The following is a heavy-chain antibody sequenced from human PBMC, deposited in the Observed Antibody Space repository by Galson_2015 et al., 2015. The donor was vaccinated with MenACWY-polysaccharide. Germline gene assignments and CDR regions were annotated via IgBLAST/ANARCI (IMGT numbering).Heavy chain of an antibody. CDR2: MNPNSGNT. Sequence: SVKVSCKASGYTFTSYDINWVRQSTGQGLQWMGWMNPNSGNTGYAQDFQGIVTMTRNTSISTAYMELNSLRSEDTAVYYCASTKSGTHFFEYWGQGTLLTVSS. CDR1: GYTFTSYD. J-gene: IGHJ4*02. CDR3: ASTKSGTHFFEY. V-gene: IGHV1-8*01.